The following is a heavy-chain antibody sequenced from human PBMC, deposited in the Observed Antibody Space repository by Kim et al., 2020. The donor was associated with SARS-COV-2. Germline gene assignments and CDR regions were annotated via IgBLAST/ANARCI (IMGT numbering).Heavy chain of an antibody. CDR3: SRTKLGMILFEYYYYGMDV. V-gene: IGHV4-34*01. J-gene: IGHJ6*01. D-gene: IGHD7-27*01. CDR1: GGSFSGYY. Sequence: SETLSLTCAVYGGSFSGYYWSWIRQPPGKGLEWIGEINHSGSTNYNPSLKSRVTISVDTSKDQFSVKLSSVTAADTAVYYCSRTKLGMILFEYYYYGMDVWGQGPAVTVPS. CDR2: INHSGST.